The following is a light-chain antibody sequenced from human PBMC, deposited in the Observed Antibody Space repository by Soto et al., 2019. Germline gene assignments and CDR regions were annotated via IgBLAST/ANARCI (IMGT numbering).Light chain of an antibody. V-gene: IGLV2-14*01. CDR1: SSDVGGYNY. J-gene: IGLJ1*01. CDR3: SSSTSSSHV. Sequence: QSVLTQPASVSGSPGQSITISCTGTSSDVGGYNYVSWYQQHPGKAPKLMIYEVSNRPSGVSNRFSGSKSGNTASLTISGLQAEEEAYYCSSSSTSSSHVFGTGTKLTVL. CDR2: EVS.